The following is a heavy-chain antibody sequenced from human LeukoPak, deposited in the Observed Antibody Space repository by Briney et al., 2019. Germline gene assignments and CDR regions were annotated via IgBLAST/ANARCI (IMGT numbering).Heavy chain of an antibody. CDR3: ARLGGTTRDDY. V-gene: IGHV3-7*01. CDR2: IKGDGVEK. J-gene: IGHJ4*02. D-gene: IGHD1-1*01. Sequence: TGGSLRLSCAAAGFTFSSYWMGWVRQTPGKGLEWVANIKGDGVEKNYVDSAAGRFTIFRDNSKNSLYLQMDSLRVEDTAVYYCARLGGTTRDDYWGQGTLVTV. CDR1: GFTFSSYW.